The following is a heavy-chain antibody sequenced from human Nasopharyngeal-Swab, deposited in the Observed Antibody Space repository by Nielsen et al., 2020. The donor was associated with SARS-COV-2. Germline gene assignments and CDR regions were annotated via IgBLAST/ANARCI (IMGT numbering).Heavy chain of an antibody. CDR2: IKQDGSDK. Sequence: GESLKISCAASGLTFTNSWMSWVRQAPGKGLEWVANIKQDGSDKYYVDSVKDRFTISRDNAKNSLELQMNSLRVEDTAVYYCGRGGKLGALDIWGQGTMVTVSS. CDR3: GRGGKLGALDI. V-gene: IGHV3-7*01. J-gene: IGHJ3*02. D-gene: IGHD3-16*01. CDR1: GLTFTNSW.